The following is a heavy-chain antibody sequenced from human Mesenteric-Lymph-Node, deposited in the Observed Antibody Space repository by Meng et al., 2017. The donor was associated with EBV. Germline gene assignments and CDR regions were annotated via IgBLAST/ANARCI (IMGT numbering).Heavy chain of an antibody. Sequence: QVHLVQSGSELKKPGASVKVSCKASAYTYTSYAINWVRQAPGQGLEWIGWINTKTGKPAYAQGFTGRFVFSLDTSVSTAYLQISTLKAEDTAVYFCARGVGSYSDYWGQGTLVTVSS. CDR1: AYTYTSYA. V-gene: IGHV7-4-1*02. D-gene: IGHD1-26*01. CDR3: ARGVGSYSDY. CDR2: INTKTGKP. J-gene: IGHJ4*02.